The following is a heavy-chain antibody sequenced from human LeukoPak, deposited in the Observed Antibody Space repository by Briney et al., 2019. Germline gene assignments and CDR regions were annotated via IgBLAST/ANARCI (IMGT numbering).Heavy chain of an antibody. CDR1: GFTFSTYN. CDR3: ARLSAYYYGSFFYYYMDV. V-gene: IGHV3-21*01. D-gene: IGHD3-10*01. CDR2: ITSTSTYV. J-gene: IGHJ6*03. Sequence: GGSLRLSCEASGFTFSTYNMNWVRQAPGKRLEWVSSITSTSTYVFYADSVKGRFTISRDNAKNSLYLQMNSLRAEDTAVYYCARLSAYYYGSFFYYYMDVWGKGTTVTVSS.